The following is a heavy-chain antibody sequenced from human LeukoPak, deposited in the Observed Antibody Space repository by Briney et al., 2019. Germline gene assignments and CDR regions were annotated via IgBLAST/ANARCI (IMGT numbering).Heavy chain of an antibody. D-gene: IGHD6-6*01. V-gene: IGHV3-21*01. CDR2: ISSSSSYK. Sequence: GGSLRLSCAASGFTFSSYSMNWVRQAPGKGLEWVSSISSSSSYKYYADSVKGRFTISRDNAKNSLYLQMNSLRAEDTAVYYCARDQVSSEAFDIWGQGTMVTVSS. CDR3: ARDQVSSEAFDI. J-gene: IGHJ3*02. CDR1: GFTFSSYS.